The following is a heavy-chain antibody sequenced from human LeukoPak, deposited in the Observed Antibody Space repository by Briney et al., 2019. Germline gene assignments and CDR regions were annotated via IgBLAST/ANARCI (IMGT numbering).Heavy chain of an antibody. D-gene: IGHD3-10*01. CDR3: ARDNYRGVSNFDP. CDR1: GGSISSYF. Sequence: PSETLSLTCTVSGGSISSYFWSWFRQPPGKGLEWIGYIAYSGSTNYNPSLMGRVTISVDTSKIQFSLNVTSVTATDTAMYYCARDNYRGVSNFDPWGQGILVTVSS. J-gene: IGHJ5*02. V-gene: IGHV4-59*01. CDR2: IAYSGST.